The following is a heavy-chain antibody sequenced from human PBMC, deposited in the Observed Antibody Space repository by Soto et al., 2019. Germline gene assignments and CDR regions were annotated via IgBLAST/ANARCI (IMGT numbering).Heavy chain of an antibody. CDR2: ISAYNGNT. Sequence: GASVKVSCKASGYTFTSYGISCVRQAPGQGLEWMGWISAYNGNTNYAQKLQGRVTMTTDTSTSTAYMELRSLRSDDTAVYYCARAYYYGSGSYYQYGMDVWGQGTTVTVSS. J-gene: IGHJ6*02. CDR1: GYTFTSYG. CDR3: ARAYYYGSGSYYQYGMDV. V-gene: IGHV1-18*01. D-gene: IGHD3-10*01.